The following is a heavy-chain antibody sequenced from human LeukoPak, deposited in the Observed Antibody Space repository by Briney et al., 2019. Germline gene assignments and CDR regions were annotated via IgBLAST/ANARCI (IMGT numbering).Heavy chain of an antibody. CDR3: AKDSSGWYWGNYFDY. V-gene: IGHV3-23*01. Sequence: GGSLRLSCAASGFTFSSYAMSWVRQAPGKGLEWVSDISGSGGSTYYADSVKGRFTISRDNSKNTLYLQMNSLRAEDTAVYYCAKDSSGWYWGNYFDYWGQGTLVTVSS. CDR1: GFTFSSYA. CDR2: ISGSGGST. J-gene: IGHJ4*02. D-gene: IGHD6-19*01.